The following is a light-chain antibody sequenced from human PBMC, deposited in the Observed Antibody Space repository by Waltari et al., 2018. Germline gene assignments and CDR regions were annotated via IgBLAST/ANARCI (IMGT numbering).Light chain of an antibody. CDR3: CSYAGSGSTFYV. CDR1: SRDIGSYNY. CDR2: EVS. V-gene: IGLV2-23*02. J-gene: IGLJ1*01. Sequence: QSALTQPASVSGSPGQSITISCRGTSRDIGSYNYVPWFQQQPGKAPKLMIYEVSMRPSGVSNRFSGSKSGNTASLTISGLQAEDECDYYCCSYAGSGSTFYVFGTGTKVTVL.